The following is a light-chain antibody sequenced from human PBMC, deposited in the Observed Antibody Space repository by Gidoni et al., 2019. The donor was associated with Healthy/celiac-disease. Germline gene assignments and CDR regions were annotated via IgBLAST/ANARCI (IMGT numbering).Light chain of an antibody. CDR3: MQALQTLLMYT. J-gene: IGKJ2*01. Sequence: DIVMTQSPLSLPVTPGEPASISCRSSQSLLHSNGYNYLDWYLQKPGQSPQLLIYLGSNRASGVPDRFSGSGSGTDFTLKISRVEAEDVGVYYRMQALQTLLMYTFGQGTKLEIK. CDR1: QSLLHSNGYNY. V-gene: IGKV2-28*01. CDR2: LGS.